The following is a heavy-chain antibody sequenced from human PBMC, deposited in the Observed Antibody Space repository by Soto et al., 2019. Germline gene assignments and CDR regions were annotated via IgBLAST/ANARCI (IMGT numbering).Heavy chain of an antibody. CDR1: GFTFSSYG. CDR2: IWYDGSNK. D-gene: IGHD2-2*01. Sequence: HPGGSLRLSCAASGFTFSSYGMHWVRQAPGKGLEWVAVIWYDGSNKYYADSVKGRFTISRDNSKNTLYLQMNSLRAEDTAVYYCARDRLVVPAVNWFDPWGQGTLVTVSS. J-gene: IGHJ5*02. V-gene: IGHV3-33*01. CDR3: ARDRLVVPAVNWFDP.